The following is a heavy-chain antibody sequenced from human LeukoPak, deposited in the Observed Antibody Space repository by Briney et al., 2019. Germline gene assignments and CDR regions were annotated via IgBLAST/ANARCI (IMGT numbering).Heavy chain of an antibody. CDR2: IFYSGST. D-gene: IGHD4-17*01. Sequence: PSETLSLTCTVSGGSISSSRYFLGWIRQPPGKGLEWIGSIFYSGSTYYNPSLNSRVTISIDTSKNQFSLRLSSVTAADTAVYYCARQMNTVTADYWGQGTLVTVSS. V-gene: IGHV4-39*01. J-gene: IGHJ4*02. CDR1: GGSISSSRYF. CDR3: ARQMNTVTADY.